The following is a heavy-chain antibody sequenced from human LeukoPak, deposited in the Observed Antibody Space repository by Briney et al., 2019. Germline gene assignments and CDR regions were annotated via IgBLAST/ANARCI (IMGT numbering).Heavy chain of an antibody. Sequence: SVKVSCTASGGTFSSYAISWVRQAPGQGLEGMGGIIPIFGTANYAQKFQGRVTITTDESTSTAYMELSSLRSEDTAVYYCARSRDGYNSLDYWGQGTLVTVSS. CDR1: GGTFSSYA. D-gene: IGHD5-24*01. J-gene: IGHJ4*02. CDR3: ARSRDGYNSLDY. CDR2: IIPIFGTA. V-gene: IGHV1-69*05.